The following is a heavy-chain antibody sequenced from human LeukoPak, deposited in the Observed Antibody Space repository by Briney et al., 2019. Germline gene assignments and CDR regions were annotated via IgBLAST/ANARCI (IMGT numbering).Heavy chain of an antibody. CDR1: GLSVGSNY. CDR2: IYSGGST. J-gene: IGHJ4*02. D-gene: IGHD2-2*01. Sequence: GAALRLSCAAYGLSVGSNYMSWVRQAPGKGLEWVSVIYSGGSTYYADSVKGRFTISRDNSKNTLYLHMNSLRAEDTAVYYCARDCSSTSCYDYWGQGTLVTVSS. V-gene: IGHV3-66*01. CDR3: ARDCSSTSCYDY.